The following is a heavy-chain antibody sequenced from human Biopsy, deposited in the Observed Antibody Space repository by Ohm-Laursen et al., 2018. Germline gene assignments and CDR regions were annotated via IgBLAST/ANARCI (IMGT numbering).Heavy chain of an antibody. J-gene: IGHJ4*02. D-gene: IGHD3-3*01. CDR3: ARVEDKTLDHYFDY. V-gene: IGHV1-69*06. CDR1: GVAFTTYS. CDR2: IIPIFGTS. Sequence: SSVKVSCKPSGVAFTTYSISTYGVYWVRQAPGQGLELMGGIIPIFGTSTYTLKFQDRVTITADKSTTTVYMELRGLTSEDTALYVCARVEDKTLDHYFDYWGQGTLVTVSS.